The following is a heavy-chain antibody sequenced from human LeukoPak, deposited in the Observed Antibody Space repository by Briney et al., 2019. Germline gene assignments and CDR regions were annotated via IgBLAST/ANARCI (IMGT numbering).Heavy chain of an antibody. V-gene: IGHV1-69*05. D-gene: IGHD5-12*01. J-gene: IGHJ6*03. CDR3: ATGGYSYYYYMDV. CDR2: IIPIFGTA. Sequence: GASVKVSCKASGGTFSSYTISWVRQAPGQGLEWMGRIIPIFGTANYAQKFQGRVTITTDESTSTAYMELSSLRSEDTAVYYCATGGYSYYYYMDVWGKGTTVTVSS. CDR1: GGTFSSYT.